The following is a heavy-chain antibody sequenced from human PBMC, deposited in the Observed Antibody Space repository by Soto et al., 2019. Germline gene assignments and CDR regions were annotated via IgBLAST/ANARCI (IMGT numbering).Heavy chain of an antibody. CDR2: IIPIFGTP. V-gene: IGHV1-69*13. J-gene: IGHJ5*02. CDR1: GGTFTDLG. D-gene: IGHD3-22*01. Sequence: SVKVSGKASGGTFTDLGLHWVRQAPGQGLEWMGGIIPIFGTPNYAQKFQGRVIITADEFTSTAHMELSSLRSEDTAVYYCARGWDHYDSSGLLTWFDPWGQGTLVTVSS. CDR3: ARGWDHYDSSGLLTWFDP.